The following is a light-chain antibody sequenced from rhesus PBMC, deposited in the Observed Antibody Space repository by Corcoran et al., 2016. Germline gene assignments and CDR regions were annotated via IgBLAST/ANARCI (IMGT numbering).Light chain of an antibody. CDR1: QRVGSY. Sequence: QDILTQSPTTLSLSPGESATLSCRARQRVGSYLAWYQPKPGQAPRLLIYGASSKDTGIPDRFRGSGAVTEFSLSISSLEPEDFARYFCQMYSNSPWTFGQGTKVEIK. CDR3: QMYSNSPWT. J-gene: IGKJ1*01. CDR2: GAS. V-gene: IGKV3-53*01.